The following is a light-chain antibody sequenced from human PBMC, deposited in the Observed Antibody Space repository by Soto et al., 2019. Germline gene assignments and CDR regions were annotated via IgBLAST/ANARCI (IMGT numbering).Light chain of an antibody. CDR1: RSNIGAGFD. J-gene: IGLJ2*01. Sequence: QSVLTQPPSVSGAPGQRVTISRTGTRSNIGAGFDVHWYQQLPGTAPKLLIDDNNNRPSGVPDRFSGSKSGTSASLAITGLQAEDEADYYCQSYDGSLSGPVVFGGGTKLPVL. V-gene: IGLV1-40*01. CDR3: QSYDGSLSGPVV. CDR2: DNN.